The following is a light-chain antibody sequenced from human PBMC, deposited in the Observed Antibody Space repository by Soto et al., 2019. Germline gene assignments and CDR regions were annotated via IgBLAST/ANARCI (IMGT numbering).Light chain of an antibody. V-gene: IGKV3-11*01. CDR2: DAS. CDR1: QSVSSY. J-gene: IGKJ1*01. CDR3: APYGSART. Sequence: DIECTEYGASLALGPGRIATLSFRASQSVSSYLAWYQQKPGQAPRLLIYDASNRATGIPDRFSGSGYGTYYILPLCRQAPEDFAVYYCAPYGSARTFGQGTKVDI.